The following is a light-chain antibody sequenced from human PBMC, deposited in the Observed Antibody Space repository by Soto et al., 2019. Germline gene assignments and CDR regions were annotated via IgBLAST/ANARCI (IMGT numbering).Light chain of an antibody. CDR3: QQYNNWPGT. CDR1: QSVSSS. CDR2: GAS. Sequence: EIVMTQSPGTLSVSPGEGATLSCRASQSVSSSLAWYQQKPGQAPRLLLYGASTRATGILARFSGSGSETEFTLSISSLQSEDFAVYYCQQYNNWPGTFGQGTKVEIK. J-gene: IGKJ1*01. V-gene: IGKV3-15*01.